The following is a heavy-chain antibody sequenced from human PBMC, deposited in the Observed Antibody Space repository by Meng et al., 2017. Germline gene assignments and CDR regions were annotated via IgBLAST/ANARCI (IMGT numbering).Heavy chain of an antibody. CDR3: ARAQLSRLLDS. CDR2: VTHSGST. V-gene: IGHV4-4*02. D-gene: IGHD2-2*01. CDR1: GDSIRCTYW. J-gene: IGHJ4*02. Sequence: LQASGPGPVKPSGTLSLTCAVSGDSIRCTYWWSWTRLTLGKRLEWIGEVTHSGSTYYNPSLQSRVTISVNLYNNQFSLRLASVTAADTAVYFCARAQLSRLLDSWGQGALVTVSS.